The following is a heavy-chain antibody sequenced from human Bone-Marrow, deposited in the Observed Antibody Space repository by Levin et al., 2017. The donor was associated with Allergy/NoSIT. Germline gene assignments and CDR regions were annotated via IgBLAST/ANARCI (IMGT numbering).Heavy chain of an antibody. D-gene: IGHD6-6*01. CDR2: ISSSSSTI. CDR3: AREYSSSSGRAFDI. V-gene: IGHV3-48*01. Sequence: GGSLRLSCAASGFTFSSYSMNWVRQAPGKGLEWVSYISSSSSTIYYADSVKGRFTISRDNAKNSLYLQMNSLRAEDTAVYYCAREYSSSSGRAFDIWGQGTMVTVSS. CDR1: GFTFSSYS. J-gene: IGHJ3*02.